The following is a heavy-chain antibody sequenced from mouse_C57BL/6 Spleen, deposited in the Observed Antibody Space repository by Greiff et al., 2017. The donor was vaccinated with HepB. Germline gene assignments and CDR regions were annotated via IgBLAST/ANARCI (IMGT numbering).Heavy chain of an antibody. J-gene: IGHJ3*01. D-gene: IGHD2-5*01. V-gene: IGHV1-69*01. Sequence: QVQLKQPGAELVMPGASVKLSCKASGYTFTSYWMHWVKQRPGQGLEWIGEIDPSDSYTNYNQKFKGKSTLTVDKSSSTAYMQLSSLTSEDSAVYYCARKDYSNYGFAYWGQGTLVTVSA. CDR3: ARKDYSNYGFAY. CDR1: GYTFTSYW. CDR2: IDPSDSYT.